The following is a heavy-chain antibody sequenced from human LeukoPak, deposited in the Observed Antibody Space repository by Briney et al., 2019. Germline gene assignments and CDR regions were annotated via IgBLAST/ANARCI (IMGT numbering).Heavy chain of an antibody. D-gene: IGHD2-2*01. CDR3: ARRAHRYGSSTSCPAQYYGVDV. Sequence: GRSLRLSCAASAVTFSSSAMGWVGQAPGRGLEWVSAIIGSGGSTYYADSVKGRFTISRDNSKITLYLQMNRLRAEDTAVYYCARRAHRYGSSTSCPAQYYGVDVRGKGTTVTVSS. CDR2: IIGSGGST. CDR1: AVTFSSSA. J-gene: IGHJ6*04. V-gene: IGHV3-23*01.